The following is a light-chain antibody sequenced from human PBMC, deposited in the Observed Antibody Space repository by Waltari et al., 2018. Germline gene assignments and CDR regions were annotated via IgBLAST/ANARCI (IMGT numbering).Light chain of an antibody. CDR3: ASWDDRLDAYV. J-gene: IGLJ1*01. V-gene: IGLV1-44*01. CDR1: SSNVGSNA. CDR2: HDA. Sequence: QSVLTQPPSASGTPGQRVTISCSGSSSNVGSNAVNWYHQLPGTAPKRLIFHDADRPSGVPDRFSGSRSATSASLAISGLQSDDESTYYCASWDDRLDAYVFGTGTWVTVL.